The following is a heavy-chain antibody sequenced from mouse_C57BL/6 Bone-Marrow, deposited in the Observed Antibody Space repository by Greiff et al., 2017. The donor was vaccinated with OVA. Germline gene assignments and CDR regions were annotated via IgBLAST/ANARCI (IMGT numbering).Heavy chain of an antibody. CDR2: IYPGDGDT. CDR3: ASGDSSGLAWFAY. Sequence: QVQLQQSGAELVKPGASVKISCKASGYAFSSYWMNWVKQRPGKGLEWIGQIYPGDGDTNYNGKFKGKATLTADKSSSTAYMQLSSLTSEDSAVYFCASGDSSGLAWFAYWGQGTLVTVSA. V-gene: IGHV1-80*01. J-gene: IGHJ3*01. CDR1: GYAFSSYW. D-gene: IGHD3-2*02.